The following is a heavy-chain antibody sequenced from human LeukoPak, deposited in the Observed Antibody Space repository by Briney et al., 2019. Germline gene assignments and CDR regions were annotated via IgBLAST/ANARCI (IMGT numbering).Heavy chain of an antibody. Sequence: GGSLRLSCAASGLIFSNTWMSWVRQAPGKGLEWVGRIQSKTDGGPTDYAAPVKGRFTISRDDSKTTLYLQMNSLKTEGTAVYYCTTNWNFDYWGQGTLVTVSS. J-gene: IGHJ4*02. V-gene: IGHV3-15*01. CDR3: TTNWNFDY. CDR1: GLIFSNTW. CDR2: IQSKTDGGPT. D-gene: IGHD1-1*01.